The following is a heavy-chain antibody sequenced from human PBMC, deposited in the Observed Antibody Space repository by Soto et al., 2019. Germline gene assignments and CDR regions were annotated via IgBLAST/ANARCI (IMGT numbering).Heavy chain of an antibody. CDR3: ARGGGNYYDSSGYYYEDSQGSDY. V-gene: IGHV4-34*01. CDR2: INHSGST. J-gene: IGHJ4*02. CDR1: GGSFSGYY. D-gene: IGHD3-22*01. Sequence: PSETLSLTCAVYGGSFSGYYWSWIRQPPGKGLEWIGEINHSGSTNYNPSLKSRVTISVDTSKNQFSLKLSSVTAADTAVYYCARGGGNYYDSSGYYYEDSQGSDYWGQGTLVTVSS.